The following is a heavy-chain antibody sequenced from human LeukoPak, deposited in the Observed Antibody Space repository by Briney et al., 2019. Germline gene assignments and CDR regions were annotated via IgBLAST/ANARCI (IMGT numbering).Heavy chain of an antibody. CDR2: ISSSSSSTI. CDR1: GFTFSSYS. V-gene: IGHV3-48*04. J-gene: IGHJ4*02. D-gene: IGHD3-10*01. CDR3: ARDRYGSGI. Sequence: PGGSLRLSCAASGFTFSSYSMNWVRRAPGKGLEWVSYISSSSSSTIYYADSVKGRFTISRDNAKNSLYLQMNSLRAEDTAVYYCARDRYGSGIWGQGTLVTVSS.